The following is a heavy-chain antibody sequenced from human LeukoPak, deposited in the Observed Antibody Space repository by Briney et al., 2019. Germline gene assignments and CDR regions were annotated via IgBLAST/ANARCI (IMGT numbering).Heavy chain of an antibody. CDR1: GFTFGGDW. CDR3: VRYYDPPVGDAFDI. Sequence: QPGGSLRLSCVASGFTFGGDWMSWVRQAPGKGLEWVANIKPDGTEKYYVDSIKGRFTISRDNAKNSLYLQLNSLRAEDTAVYYCVRYYDPPVGDAFDIWGPGTMVTVSS. D-gene: IGHD3-22*01. J-gene: IGHJ3*02. V-gene: IGHV3-7*01. CDR2: IKPDGTEK.